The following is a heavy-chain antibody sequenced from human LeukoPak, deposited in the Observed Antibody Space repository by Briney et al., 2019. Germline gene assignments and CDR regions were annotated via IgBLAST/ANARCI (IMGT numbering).Heavy chain of an antibody. Sequence: GGSLRLSCAASGVTVSSIYMGWVRQAPGKGLDWVSVIYPDGRTYYTESVKGRFTISRDSSENSLFLQMNSLRVEDTAVYYCATLKGWYGEGCFDCWGQGTLVTASS. D-gene: IGHD3-10*01. CDR2: IYPDGRT. J-gene: IGHJ4*02. CDR3: ATLKGWYGEGCFDC. CDR1: GVTVSSIY. V-gene: IGHV3-53*01.